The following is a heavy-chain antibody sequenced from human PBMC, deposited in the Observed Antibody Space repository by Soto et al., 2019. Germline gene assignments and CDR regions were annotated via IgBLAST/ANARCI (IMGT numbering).Heavy chain of an antibody. J-gene: IGHJ6*02. CDR3: ARDRGRVLMVYRPEVNGMDV. CDR2: INPNSGGT. V-gene: IGHV1-2*02. CDR1: GYTFTGYY. Sequence: ASVKVSCKASGYTFTGYYMHWVRQAPGQGLERMGWINPNSGGTNYAQKFQGRVTMTRDTSISTAYMELSRLRSDDTAVYYCARDRGRVLMVYRPEVNGMDVWGQGTTVTVSS. D-gene: IGHD2-8*01.